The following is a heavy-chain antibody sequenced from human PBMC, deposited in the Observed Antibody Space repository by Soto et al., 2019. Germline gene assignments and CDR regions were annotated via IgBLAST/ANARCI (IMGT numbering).Heavy chain of an antibody. V-gene: IGHV4-59*02. CDR1: GTSVSYYY. CDR2: VYDSGST. D-gene: IGHD3-16*01. Sequence: ASETLSLTCTVSGTSVSYYYWSWIRQPPGKGLEWIGHVYDSGSTNYSPSLKSRVSMSLDTSTNQVSLNLSSVTPADTAIYYCARDRGKYDFVSRPWHGWFDPWGQGTLGTVSS. CDR3: ARDRGKYDFVSRPWHGWFDP. J-gene: IGHJ5*02.